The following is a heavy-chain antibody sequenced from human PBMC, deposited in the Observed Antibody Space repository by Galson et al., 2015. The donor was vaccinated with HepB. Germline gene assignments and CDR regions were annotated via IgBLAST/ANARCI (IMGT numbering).Heavy chain of an antibody. CDR1: RFTFSSYW. Sequence: SLRLSCADYRFTFSSYWLIWVPQAPGKGLEWGATIKEDGSKKYYVDSVKGRFTISRDNAENSLYLQMNSLRAEDTAIYYCARVGPGSSRDYWGQGTLVTVSS. J-gene: IGHJ4*02. V-gene: IGHV3-7*01. CDR3: ARVGPGSSRDY. D-gene: IGHD1-1*01. CDR2: IKEDGSKK.